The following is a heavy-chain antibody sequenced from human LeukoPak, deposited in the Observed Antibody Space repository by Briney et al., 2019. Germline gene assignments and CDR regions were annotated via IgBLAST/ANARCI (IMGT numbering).Heavy chain of an antibody. D-gene: IGHD3-16*01. V-gene: IGHV3-23*01. CDR2: IGGTGVRT. J-gene: IGHJ4*02. Sequence: GGSLRLSCAASGFTFSSYGMSWVRQAPGKGLEWVSTIGGTGVRTYYADSVKGRFTISRDNSKNTLYLQINSLRAEDTAVYFCAKDRLGGPYFFHYWGQGTLVTVSS. CDR1: GFTFSSYG. CDR3: AKDRLGGPYFFHY.